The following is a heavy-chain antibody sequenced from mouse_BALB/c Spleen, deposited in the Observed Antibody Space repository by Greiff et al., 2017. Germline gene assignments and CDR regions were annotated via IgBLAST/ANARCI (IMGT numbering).Heavy chain of an antibody. CDR1: GYTFTSYW. J-gene: IGHJ4*01. V-gene: IGHV1-87*01. D-gene: IGHD1-1*01. Sequence: QVQLQQSGAELARPGASVKLSCKASGYTFTSYWMQWVKQRPGQGLEWIGAIYPGDGDTRYTQKFKGKATLTADKSSSTAYMQLSSLASEDSAVYYCARPPFYYGSSYEAMDYWGQGTSVTVSS. CDR2: IYPGDGDT. CDR3: ARPPFYYGSSYEAMDY.